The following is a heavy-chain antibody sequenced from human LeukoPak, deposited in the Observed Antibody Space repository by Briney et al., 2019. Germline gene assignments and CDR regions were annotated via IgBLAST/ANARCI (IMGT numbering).Heavy chain of an antibody. CDR2: ISYDGSNK. CDR3: AKDWGRYGSGSYYPFDFGY. J-gene: IGHJ4*02. V-gene: IGHV3-30*18. CDR1: GFTFSSYS. D-gene: IGHD3-10*01. Sequence: GGSLRLSCAASGFTFSSYSMHWVRQAPGKGLEWVAVISYDGSNKYYADSVKGRFTISRDNSKNTLYLQMNSLRAEDTAVYYCAKDWGRYGSGSYYPFDFGYWGQGTLVTVSS.